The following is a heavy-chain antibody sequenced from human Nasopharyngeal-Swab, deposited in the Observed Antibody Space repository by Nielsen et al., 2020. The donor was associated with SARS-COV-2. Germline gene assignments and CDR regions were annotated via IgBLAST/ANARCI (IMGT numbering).Heavy chain of an antibody. J-gene: IGHJ6*02. CDR2: IYDSGST. Sequence: SETLSLTCTVSGGSISSGGYYWSWIRQHPGKGLEWIGYIYDSGSTYYNPSLKSRVAISVDTSKNQFSLKLISVTVADTAVYYCARASGSRSSYGDDVPGWIYHYYGMDVWGQGTTVTVSS. V-gene: IGHV4-30-4*08. CDR3: ARASGSRSSYGDDVPGWIYHYYGMDV. CDR1: GGSISSGGYY. D-gene: IGHD4-17*01.